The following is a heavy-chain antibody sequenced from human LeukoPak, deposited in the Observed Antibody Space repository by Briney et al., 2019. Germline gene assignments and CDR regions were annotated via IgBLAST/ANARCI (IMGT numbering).Heavy chain of an antibody. J-gene: IGHJ4*02. CDR3: ARDIYQSYDSSGYALSDY. D-gene: IGHD3-22*01. CDR2: ISSSSDYI. Sequence: GGCLRLSWAASGYPFSSYTMTWVRQAPGKGLEWVSSISSSSDYICYADSVKGRFTISRDNAKNSLYLQMNSLRAEDTAVYYCARDIYQSYDSSGYALSDYWGQGTLVTVSS. CDR1: GYPFSSYT. V-gene: IGHV3-21*01.